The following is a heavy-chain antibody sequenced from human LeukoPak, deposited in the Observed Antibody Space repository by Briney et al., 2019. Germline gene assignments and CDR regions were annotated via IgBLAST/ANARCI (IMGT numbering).Heavy chain of an antibody. V-gene: IGHV4-31*03. D-gene: IGHD1-14*01. Sequence: PSQTPSLTCTVSGGSISSGGYYWSWIRQHPGKGLEWIGYIYYSGSTYYNPSLKSRVTISVDTSKNQFSLKLSSVTAADTAVYYCAAGHDYRTTFDYWGQGTLVTVSS. CDR1: GGSISSGGYY. CDR3: AAGHDYRTTFDY. CDR2: IYYSGST. J-gene: IGHJ4*02.